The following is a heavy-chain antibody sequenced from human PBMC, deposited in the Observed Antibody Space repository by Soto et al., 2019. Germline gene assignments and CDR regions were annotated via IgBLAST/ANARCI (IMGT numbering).Heavy chain of an antibody. CDR3: VKSGDNYNLLDY. Sequence: PGDSLTISCKGSGCSFAGYWITWVRHKPGKGLEWMGRIDPSDSQTYYSPSFRGHVTISATKSITTVFLQISSLRGDDTATYYCVKSGDNYNLLDYWGQGTPVTVSS. D-gene: IGHD1-1*01. CDR1: GCSFAGYW. CDR2: IDPSDSQT. V-gene: IGHV5-10-1*01. J-gene: IGHJ4*02.